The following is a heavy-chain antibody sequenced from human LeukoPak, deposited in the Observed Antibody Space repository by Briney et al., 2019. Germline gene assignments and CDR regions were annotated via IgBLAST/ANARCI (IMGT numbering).Heavy chain of an antibody. V-gene: IGHV3-13*01. CDR1: GFTFSSYD. CDR2: IGIAGDT. J-gene: IGHJ2*01. CDR3: ARGQLVRGGYFDL. D-gene: IGHD3-10*01. Sequence: PGGSLRLSCAASGFTFSSYDIHWVRQVTGKGLEWVSAIGIAGDTYYLDSVKGRFTISRENAKNSLYLQMNNLRVGDTAVYYCARGQLVRGGYFDLWGRGTLVTVSS.